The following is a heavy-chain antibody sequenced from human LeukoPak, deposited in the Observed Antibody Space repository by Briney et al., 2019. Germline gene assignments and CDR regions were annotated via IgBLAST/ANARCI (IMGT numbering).Heavy chain of an antibody. CDR3: ARAIPRGEQWNDAFDI. J-gene: IGHJ3*02. CDR2: IYTSGNT. D-gene: IGHD2-21*01. Sequence: PSETLSLTCTVSSDSIYSSNYYWSWIRQPAGKGLEWIGRIYTSGNTNYNPSLRSRVTMSVDTSKNQFSLKLTSVTAADTAVYYCARAIPRGEQWNDAFDIWGQGTMVTVSS. CDR1: SDSIYSSNYY. V-gene: IGHV4-61*02.